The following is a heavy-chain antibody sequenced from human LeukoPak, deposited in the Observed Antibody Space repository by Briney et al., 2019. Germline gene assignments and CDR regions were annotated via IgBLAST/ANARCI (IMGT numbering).Heavy chain of an antibody. D-gene: IGHD3-10*01. CDR3: ARERLGGYYGSGSYFDY. V-gene: IGHV6-1*01. CDR2: TYYRSKWYN. J-gene: IGHJ4*02. Sequence: SQTLSLTCAISGDSVSSNSAAGNWIRQSPSRGLEWLGRTYYRSKWYNDYAVSVKSRITINPDTSKNQFSLQLNSVTPEDTAVYYCARERLGGYYGSGSYFDYWGQGTLVTVSS. CDR1: GDSVSSNSAA.